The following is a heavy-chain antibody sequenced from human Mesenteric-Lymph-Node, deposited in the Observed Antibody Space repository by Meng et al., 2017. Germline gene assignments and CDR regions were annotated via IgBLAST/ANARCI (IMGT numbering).Heavy chain of an antibody. J-gene: IGHJ4*02. Sequence: QVQLVQSGAEVKHPGASVKVSCKTSGYSFTTDAIHWVRQAPGQRLEWMGWISVGDGNTKYSQNFQGRVTITRDTSASTASMELSSLRSEDTAVYYCVRWYFDYWGQGTLVTVSS. CDR1: GYSFTTDA. V-gene: IGHV1-3*01. D-gene: IGHD6-13*01. CDR3: VRWYFDY. CDR2: ISVGDGNT.